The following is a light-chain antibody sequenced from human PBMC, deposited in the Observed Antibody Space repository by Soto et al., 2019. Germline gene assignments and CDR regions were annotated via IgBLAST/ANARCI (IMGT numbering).Light chain of an antibody. CDR2: DVS. Sequence: QSALTQPASVSGSPGQSITISCTGTSSDVGGYNYVSWYQQHPGKAPKLMIYDVSNRPSGVSNRFSGSKSGNTASLTISGLQAEDEADYYYSSYTSSSTGDVFGTGTKVTVL. V-gene: IGLV2-14*01. CDR1: SSDVGGYNY. J-gene: IGLJ1*01. CDR3: SSYTSSSTGDV.